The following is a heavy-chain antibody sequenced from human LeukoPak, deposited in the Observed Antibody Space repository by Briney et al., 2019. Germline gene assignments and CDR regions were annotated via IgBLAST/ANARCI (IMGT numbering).Heavy chain of an antibody. D-gene: IGHD2-21*02. V-gene: IGHV1-18*01. Sequence: ASVKVSYKASGFTFTSFGITWVRQTPGQGLEWMGWISAHDGNTNYAQKLQGRVTMTTDTSTSIAYMELRSLRSDDTAMYYCARAWIMVTSHLDFWGQGTLVTVSS. CDR2: ISAHDGNT. J-gene: IGHJ4*02. CDR1: GFTFTSFG. CDR3: ARAWIMVTSHLDF.